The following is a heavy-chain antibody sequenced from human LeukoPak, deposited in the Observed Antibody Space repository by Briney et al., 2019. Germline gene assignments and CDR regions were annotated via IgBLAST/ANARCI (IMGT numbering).Heavy chain of an antibody. CDR1: GYTFTSYA. CDR3: ATSRMGLLWFGELFY. V-gene: IGHV1-3*01. J-gene: IGHJ4*02. CDR2: INAGNGNT. D-gene: IGHD3-10*01. Sequence: GASVKVSCKVSGYTFTSYAMHWVRQAPGQRLEWMGWINAGNGNTKYSQKFQGRVTITRDTSASTAYMELSSLRSEDTAVYYCATSRMGLLWFGELFYWGQGTLVTVSS.